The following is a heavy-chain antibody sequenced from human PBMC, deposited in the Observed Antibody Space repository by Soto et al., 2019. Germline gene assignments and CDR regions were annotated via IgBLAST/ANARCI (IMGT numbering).Heavy chain of an antibody. Sequence: GGSMRLSCAVSGFRFRDYWMSWVRQAPGKGLEWVANIKQDESDKYYVDSVKGRFTISRDNAKNALYLQMNSLRVEDTAVYYCAAYCYTMTCTHFHGYSWGQGTQVTVSS. D-gene: IGHD3-16*02. CDR1: GFRFRDYW. CDR3: AAYCYTMTCTHFHGYS. V-gene: IGHV3-7*03. J-gene: IGHJ5*02. CDR2: IKQDESDK.